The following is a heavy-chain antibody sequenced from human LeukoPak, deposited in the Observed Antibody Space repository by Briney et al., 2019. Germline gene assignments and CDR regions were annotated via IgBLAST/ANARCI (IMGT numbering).Heavy chain of an antibody. V-gene: IGHV3-30-3*02. D-gene: IGHD6-19*01. CDR3: AKRPRSGWYFDY. J-gene: IGHJ4*02. CDR1: GFTFSSYA. CDR2: ISYDGSNK. Sequence: GGSLRLSCAASGFTFSSYAMHWVRQAPGKGLEWVAVISYDGSNKYYADSVKGRFTISRDNSKNSLYLQMNSLRAEDTALYYCAKRPRSGWYFDYWGQGTLVTVSS.